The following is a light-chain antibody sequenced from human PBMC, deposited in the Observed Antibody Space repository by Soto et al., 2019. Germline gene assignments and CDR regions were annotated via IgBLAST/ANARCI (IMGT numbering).Light chain of an antibody. CDR3: SSYTSGSSHYV. V-gene: IGLV2-14*01. CDR1: SSDVGAYYS. J-gene: IGLJ1*01. Sequence: QSVLTQPASVSGSPGQSITISCTGTSSDVGAYYSVSWYQHHPGKAPKLIIYGVTNRPSGVSNRFSGSKSGNTASLTISGIQAEDEADYHCSSYTSGSSHYVFGTGTKVTVL. CDR2: GVT.